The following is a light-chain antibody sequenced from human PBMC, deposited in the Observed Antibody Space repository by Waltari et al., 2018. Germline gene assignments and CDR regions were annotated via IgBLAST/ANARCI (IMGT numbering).Light chain of an antibody. V-gene: IGLV2-23*01. CDR2: ECS. CDR1: STDVGSYNL. J-gene: IGLJ2*01. CDR3: CSYAGSSTLV. Sequence: QSALTQPASVSGSPGQSITIPCPGTSTDVGSYNLVSWYQQHPGKAPKFMIYECSKRPSGVSNRFSGSKSGNTASLTISGLQAEDEADYYCCSYAGSSTLVFGGGTKLTVL.